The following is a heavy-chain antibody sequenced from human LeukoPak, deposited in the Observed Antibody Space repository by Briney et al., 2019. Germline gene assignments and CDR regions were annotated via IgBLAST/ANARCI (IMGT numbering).Heavy chain of an antibody. CDR3: ARPLGRWLRISSAFDI. J-gene: IGHJ3*02. D-gene: IGHD5-24*01. V-gene: IGHV3-33*01. CDR1: GFTFSSYG. CDR2: IWYDGSNK. Sequence: GRSLRLSCAASGFTFSSYGMHSVRQAPGKGLEWVAVIWYDGSNKYYADSVKGRFTIYSENSKNTLYLQMNSLRAEDTAVYYCARPLGRWLRISSAFDIWGQGTMVTVSS.